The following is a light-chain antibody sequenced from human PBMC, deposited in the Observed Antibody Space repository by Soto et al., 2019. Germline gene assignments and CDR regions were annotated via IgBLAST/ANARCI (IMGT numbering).Light chain of an antibody. CDR2: SNN. V-gene: IGLV1-44*01. J-gene: IGLJ2*01. Sequence: VLTQPPSASGTPGQRVTISCSGSSSNIGSNTANWYQQLPGTAPKLLIYSNNQRPSGVPDRFSGSKSGTSASLAISGLQSEDEADYYCAAWDDSLNGVVFGGGTQLTVL. CDR1: SSNIGSNT. CDR3: AAWDDSLNGVV.